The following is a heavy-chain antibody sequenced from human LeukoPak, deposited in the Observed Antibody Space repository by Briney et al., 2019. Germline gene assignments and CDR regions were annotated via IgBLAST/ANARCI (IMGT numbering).Heavy chain of an antibody. CDR3: ARGGDNGEYDY. J-gene: IGHJ4*02. V-gene: IGHV1-69*13. D-gene: IGHD2/OR15-2a*01. CDR1: GGTFSSYA. Sequence: SVKVSCKASGGTFSSYAISWVRQAPGQGLEWMGGIIPIFVTANYAQKFQGRVTITADESTSTAHMELSSLRSEDTAVYYCARGGDNGEYDYWGQGTLVTVSS. CDR2: IIPIFVTA.